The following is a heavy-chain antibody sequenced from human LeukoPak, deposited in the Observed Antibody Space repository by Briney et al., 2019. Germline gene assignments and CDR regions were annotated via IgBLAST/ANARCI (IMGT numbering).Heavy chain of an antibody. D-gene: IGHD2-15*01. CDR2: FYTSGST. CDR3: ARHTGSWTVDAFDI. Sequence: SETLSLTCTVPGGSISSYYWSWIRQAAGKGLEWIGRFYTSGSTNYNPSLMSRVLISVDTSKNQFSLNLSSVTAADTAVYYCARHTGSWTVDAFDIWGQGTMVTVSS. J-gene: IGHJ3*02. CDR1: GGSISSYY. V-gene: IGHV4-4*07.